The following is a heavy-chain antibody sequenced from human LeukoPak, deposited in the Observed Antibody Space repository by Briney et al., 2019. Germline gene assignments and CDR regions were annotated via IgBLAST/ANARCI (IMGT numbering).Heavy chain of an antibody. CDR3: ATQSITMIGDY. Sequence: PGGSLRLSCAASGFTFSSYAMHWVRQAPGKGLEWVAVISYDGSNKYYADSVKGRFTISRDNSKNTLYLQMNSLRAEDTAVYYCATQSITMIGDYWGQGTLVTVSS. V-gene: IGHV3-30*01. CDR2: ISYDGSNK. CDR1: GFTFSSYA. J-gene: IGHJ4*02. D-gene: IGHD3-22*01.